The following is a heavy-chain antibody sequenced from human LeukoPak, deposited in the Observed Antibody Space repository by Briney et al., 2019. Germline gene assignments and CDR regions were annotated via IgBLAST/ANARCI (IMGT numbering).Heavy chain of an antibody. CDR2: ISAYNGNT. J-gene: IGHJ4*02. CDR1: GYTFTSYG. V-gene: IGHV1-18*01. Sequence: ASVKVSCKASGYTFTSYGISWVRQAPGQGLEWMGWISAYNGNTNYAQKFQGRVTMTRDTSISTAYMELSRLRSDDTAVYYCARTYYYDAAFDYWGQGTLVTVSS. CDR3: ARTYYYDAAFDY. D-gene: IGHD3-22*01.